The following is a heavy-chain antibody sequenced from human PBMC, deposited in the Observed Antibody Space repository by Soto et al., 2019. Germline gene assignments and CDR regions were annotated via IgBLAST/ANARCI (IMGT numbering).Heavy chain of an antibody. J-gene: IGHJ4*02. CDR3: GTGSSWTKVES. D-gene: IGHD6-13*01. V-gene: IGHV1-69*01. CDR2: IIPIFGPA. Sequence: QVQLVQSGAEVKKPGSSVKVSCKASGGTLSRSAISWVRQAPGQGLEWMGGIIPIFGPAIYAQKFRGRVSIIADESTRTAYMEMISLRSDDTAVYYCGTGSSWTKVESWGQGTLVTVSS. CDR1: GGTLSRSA.